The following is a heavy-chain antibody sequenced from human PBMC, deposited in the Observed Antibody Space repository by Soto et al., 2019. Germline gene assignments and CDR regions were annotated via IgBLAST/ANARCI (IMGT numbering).Heavy chain of an antibody. J-gene: IGHJ6*02. V-gene: IGHV4-39*01. CDR3: ARLGGYCSSTNCYGHYGMDV. CDR2: IYYSGST. D-gene: IGHD2-2*01. Sequence: SETLSLTCTVSGGSISSSSYYWGWIRQPPGKGLEWIGYIYYSGSTYYNPSLKSRVTISVDTSRSQFSLKVSSVTVADTAVYYCARLGGYCSSTNCYGHYGMDVWGQGTTVTVSS. CDR1: GGSISSSSYY.